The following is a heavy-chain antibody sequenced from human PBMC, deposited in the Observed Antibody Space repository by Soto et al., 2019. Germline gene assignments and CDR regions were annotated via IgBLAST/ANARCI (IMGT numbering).Heavy chain of an antibody. CDR3: GKHSGSVTRGFDY. J-gene: IGHJ4*02. CDR2: ISDSGGNT. Sequence: PGGSLRLSCAASGFTFSSYAMSWVRQAPGKGLEWVSSISDSGGNTYYADSVKGRISISRDNSKNTLYLQMNGLIAEDTGIYYCGKHSGSVTRGFDYWGQGT. V-gene: IGHV3-23*01. CDR1: GFTFSSYA. D-gene: IGHD3-10*01.